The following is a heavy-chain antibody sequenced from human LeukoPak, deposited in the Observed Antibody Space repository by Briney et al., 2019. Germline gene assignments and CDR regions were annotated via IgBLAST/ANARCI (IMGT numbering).Heavy chain of an antibody. CDR2: ISSSSTTI. CDR1: GFTFSSYE. CDR3: ARGARLGYASGWYHGI. Sequence: RESLRLSCAASGFTFSSYEMNWVRQAPGKGLEWISYISSSSTTIHYADSVKGRFTISRDNAKNSLYLQMNSLRADDTAVYYCARGARLGYASGWYHGIWGQGTMVTVSS. J-gene: IGHJ3*02. V-gene: IGHV3-48*03. D-gene: IGHD6-19*01.